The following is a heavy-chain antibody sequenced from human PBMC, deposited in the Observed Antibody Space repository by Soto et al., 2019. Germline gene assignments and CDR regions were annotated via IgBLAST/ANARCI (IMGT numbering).Heavy chain of an antibody. CDR3: ARLLRHNYYGMDV. CDR2: IYYSGST. J-gene: IGHJ6*02. V-gene: IGHV4-39*01. CDR1: GGSISSSSYY. Sequence: SETLSLTCTVSGGSISSSSYYWDWIRQPPGKGLEWIGSIYYSGSTYYNPSLKSRVTISVDTSKNQFSLKLSSVTAADTAVYYCARLLRHNYYGMDVWGQGTTVT. D-gene: IGHD5-12*01.